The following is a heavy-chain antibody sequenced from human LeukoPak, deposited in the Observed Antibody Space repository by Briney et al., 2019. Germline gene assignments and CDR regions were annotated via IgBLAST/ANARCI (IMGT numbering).Heavy chain of an antibody. D-gene: IGHD6-13*01. Sequence: SSETLSLTCTVSGGSISIYYWSWIRQPAGKGLEWIGRIYTSGSTNYNPSLKSRVTMSVDTSKNQFSLKLSSVTAADTAVYYCARGGSSSWYGRWFDPWGQGTLVTVSS. CDR1: GGSISIYY. J-gene: IGHJ5*02. CDR3: ARGGSSSWYGRWFDP. V-gene: IGHV4-4*07. CDR2: IYTSGST.